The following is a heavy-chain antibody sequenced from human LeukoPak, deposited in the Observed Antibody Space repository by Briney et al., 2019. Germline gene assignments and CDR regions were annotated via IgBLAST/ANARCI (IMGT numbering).Heavy chain of an antibody. CDR2: MNPNSGNT. CDR1: GYTFTSYD. J-gene: IGHJ6*03. CDR3: ARGLSLYDFSNPYYYYYYMDV. V-gene: IGHV1-8*01. Sequence: ASVKVSCKASGYTFTSYDINWVRQATGQGLEWMGWMNPNSGNTGYAQKFQGRVTMTRNTSISTAYMELSSLRSEDTAVDYCARGLSLYDFSNPYYYYYYMDVWGKGTTVTVSS. D-gene: IGHD3-3*01.